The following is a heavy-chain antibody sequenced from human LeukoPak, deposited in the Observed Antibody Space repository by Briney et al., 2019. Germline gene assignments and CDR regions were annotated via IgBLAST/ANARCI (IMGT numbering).Heavy chain of an antibody. Sequence: GGSLRLSCAASGFIFSSYSMNWVRQAPGKGLEWVSSISSSSSYIYYADSVKGRFTISRDNAKDSLYLQMNSLRAEDAAVYYCVKGSGSYSYNGFDPGAREPWSPSPQ. CDR2: ISSSSSYI. D-gene: IGHD3-10*01. V-gene: IGHV3-21*01. CDR3: VKGSGSYSYNGFDP. CDR1: GFIFSSYS. J-gene: IGHJ5*02.